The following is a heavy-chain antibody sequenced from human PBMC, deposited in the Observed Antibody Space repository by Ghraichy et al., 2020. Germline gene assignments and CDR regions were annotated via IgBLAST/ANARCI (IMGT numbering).Heavy chain of an antibody. CDR1: GFTFSRYG. V-gene: IGHV3-30*18. CDR3: AKERDTSGYYSFRGDYYGMDV. J-gene: IGHJ6*02. CDR2: TSYDGSNK. D-gene: IGHD3-3*01. Sequence: SCAASGFTFSRYGMHWVRQAPGEGLEWVTVTSYDGSNKNYADSVKGRFTISRDNSKNTLYLQINSLRPEDTAVYYCAKERDTSGYYSFRGDYYGMDVWGQGTTVTVSS.